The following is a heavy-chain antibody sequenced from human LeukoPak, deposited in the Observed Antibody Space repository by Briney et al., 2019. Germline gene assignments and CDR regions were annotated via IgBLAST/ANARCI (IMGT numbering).Heavy chain of an antibody. CDR2: IYPGDSDT. CDR3: ANQYSSSNEGAFDI. CDR1: GYSFTSYW. D-gene: IGHD6-6*01. Sequence: NSGESLKISCKGSGYSFTSYWIGWVRQLPGKGLEWMGIIYPGDSDTRYSPSFQGQVTISADKSISTAYLQWSSLKASDTAMYYCANQYSSSNEGAFDIWGQGTMVTVSS. J-gene: IGHJ3*02. V-gene: IGHV5-51*01.